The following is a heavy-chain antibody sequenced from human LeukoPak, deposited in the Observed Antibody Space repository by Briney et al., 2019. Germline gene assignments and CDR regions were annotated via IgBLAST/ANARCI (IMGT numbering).Heavy chain of an antibody. D-gene: IGHD3-22*01. CDR2: ISSSGDTT. CDR1: GFTFSSYA. J-gene: IGHJ3*02. V-gene: IGHV3-23*01. Sequence: GGSLRLSCAASGFTFSSYAMSWVRQAPGKGLEWVSAISSSGDTTYYADSVKGRFTISRDNSKNTLYLQMNSLRAEDTAVYYCANTYYYDSSGYPNDAFDIWGQGTMVTVSS. CDR3: ANTYYYDSSGYPNDAFDI.